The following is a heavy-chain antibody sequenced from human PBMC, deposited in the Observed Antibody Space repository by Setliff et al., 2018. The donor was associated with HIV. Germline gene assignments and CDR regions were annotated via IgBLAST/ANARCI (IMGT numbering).Heavy chain of an antibody. J-gene: IGHJ4*02. V-gene: IGHV3-48*04. Sequence: GGSLRLSCAASGFSFSSYWMSWVRQAPGKGLEWLSYISSSGSTIYYADSVKGRFIISRDNAKNSLYLQMNSLRPEDTATYYCVRDPIEGSPDYFDYWGQGALVTVSS. CDR1: GFSFSSYW. CDR3: VRDPIEGSPDYFDY. D-gene: IGHD1-26*01. CDR2: ISSSGSTI.